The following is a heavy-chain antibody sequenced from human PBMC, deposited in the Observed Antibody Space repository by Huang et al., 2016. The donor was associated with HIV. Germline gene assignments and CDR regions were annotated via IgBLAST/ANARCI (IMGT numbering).Heavy chain of an antibody. D-gene: IGHD2-21*01. CDR1: GGSFSCYF. J-gene: IGHJ5*02. CDR3: ARGRLARNTWFDT. CDR2: INHSGST. Sequence: QVQLQQWGGGLLNPSETLSLTCAIYGGSFSCYFWSWIRQPPGKGLERIGGINHSGSTNYNPSLKSRVTVSLRTSKNQGSLKLSSVTAADTAVYYCARGRLARNTWFDTWGQGTLVTVSS. V-gene: IGHV4-34*01.